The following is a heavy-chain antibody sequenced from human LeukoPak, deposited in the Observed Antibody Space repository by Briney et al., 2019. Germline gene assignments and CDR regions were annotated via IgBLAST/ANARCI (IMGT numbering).Heavy chain of an antibody. CDR1: GDSVSSNSAA. CDR2: TYYRSKWYN. D-gene: IGHD2-15*01. Sequence: SQTLSLTCAISGDSVSSNSAAWNWIRQSPSRGLEWLGRTYYRSKWYNDYAVSVKSRITINPDTSKNQFSLQLNSVTAADTAVYYCARHVGYCSGGSCYDFDYWGQGTLVTVSS. V-gene: IGHV6-1*01. CDR3: ARHVGYCSGGSCYDFDY. J-gene: IGHJ4*02.